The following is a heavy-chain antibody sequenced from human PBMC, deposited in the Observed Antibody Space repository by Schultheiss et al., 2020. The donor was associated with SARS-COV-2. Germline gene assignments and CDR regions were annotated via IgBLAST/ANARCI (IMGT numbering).Heavy chain of an antibody. CDR2: IYYSGST. D-gene: IGHD1-26*01. V-gene: IGHV4-59*08. J-gene: IGHJ3*02. Sequence: SETLSLTCSVSGGSINNYYWSWIRQPPGKGLEWIGYIYYSGSTNYNPSLKSRVTIAVDTSKNQFSLKLSSVTAADTAVYYCARTRGGATTAYDAFDIWGQGTMVTVSS. CDR1: GGSINNYY. CDR3: ARTRGGATTAYDAFDI.